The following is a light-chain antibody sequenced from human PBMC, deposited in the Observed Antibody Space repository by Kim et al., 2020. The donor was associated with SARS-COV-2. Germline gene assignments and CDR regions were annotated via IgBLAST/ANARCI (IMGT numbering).Light chain of an antibody. J-gene: IGLJ2*01. CDR3: FLSYSGVVV. CDR2: DIY. V-gene: IGLV7-46*01. Sequence: PGWTITLTFGSSTGAVTSGHFPYWFQQKPRPAPRTLIYDIYTKPSWTPARFSGSLLGGKADLTLSGARPEDEADYYCFLSYSGVVVFGGGTQLTVL. CDR1: TGAVTSGHF.